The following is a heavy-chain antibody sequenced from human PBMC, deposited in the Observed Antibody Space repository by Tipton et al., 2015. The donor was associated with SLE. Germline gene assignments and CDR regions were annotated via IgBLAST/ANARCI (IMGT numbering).Heavy chain of an antibody. CDR1: GRSISSYY. CDR2: IYYSGST. Sequence: TLSLTCTVSGRSISSYYWSWIRQPPGKGLEWIGYIYYSGSTNYNPSLKSRVTISVDTSKNQFSLKLSSVTAADTAVYYCARGDYFDYWGQGTLVTVSS. J-gene: IGHJ4*02. V-gene: IGHV4-59*01. CDR3: ARGDYFDY.